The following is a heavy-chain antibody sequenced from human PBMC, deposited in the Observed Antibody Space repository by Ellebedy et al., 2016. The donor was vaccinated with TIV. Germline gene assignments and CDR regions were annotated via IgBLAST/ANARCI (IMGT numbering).Heavy chain of an antibody. CDR2: ISGSSGST. Sequence: GESLKISCAASGFTFGSYAMSWVRQAPGKGLEWVSAISGSSGSTYYADSVKGRFTISRDNSKNTLYLQMNSLRAEDTAVYYCARLWWNFDYWGQGTLVTVSS. J-gene: IGHJ4*02. CDR1: GFTFGSYA. V-gene: IGHV3-23*01. CDR3: ARLWWNFDY. D-gene: IGHD2-21*01.